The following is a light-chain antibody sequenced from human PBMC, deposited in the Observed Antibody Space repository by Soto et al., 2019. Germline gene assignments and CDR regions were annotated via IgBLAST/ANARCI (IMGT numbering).Light chain of an antibody. V-gene: IGKV3-20*01. Sequence: EIVLTQFPGTLSLSPGERATLSCRASQSVGSNYLARYQQRPGQPPNLLIFGASHRAPDIPDRFSGSGSGTDFTLTISRLEPEDFAVYYCQQYGSSIQTFGQGTKVDIK. CDR3: QQYGSSIQT. CDR1: QSVGSNY. J-gene: IGKJ1*01. CDR2: GAS.